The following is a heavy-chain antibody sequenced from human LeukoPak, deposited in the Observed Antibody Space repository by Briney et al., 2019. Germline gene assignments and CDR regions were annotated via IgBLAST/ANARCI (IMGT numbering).Heavy chain of an antibody. Sequence: PGGSLRLSCAASGFTFSSYAMSWVRQAPGKGLEWVSAISGSGGSTYYADSVKGRFTISGDNSKNTLYLQMNSLRAEDTAVYYCAKVLGVAVAGTVDYWGQGTLVTVSS. CDR3: AKVLGVAVAGTVDY. J-gene: IGHJ4*02. CDR1: GFTFSSYA. V-gene: IGHV3-23*01. D-gene: IGHD6-19*01. CDR2: ISGSGGST.